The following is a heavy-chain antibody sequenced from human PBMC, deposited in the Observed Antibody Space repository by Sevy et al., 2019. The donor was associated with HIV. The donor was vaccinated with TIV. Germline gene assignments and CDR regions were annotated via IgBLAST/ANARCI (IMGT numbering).Heavy chain of an antibody. CDR2: TYYRSKWCN. CDR1: GDSVSSNSAA. CDR3: ARFTMRNIFLTGTLDY. J-gene: IGHJ4*02. V-gene: IGHV6-1*01. Sequence: SQTLSLTCAISGDSVSSNSAAWNWIRQSPSRGLEWLGRTYYRSKWCNDYAVSVKSRITINLDKSKNQFSLQLNSVTPDVTAIYSSARFTMRNIFLTGTLDYWGQGTLVTVSS. D-gene: IGHD1-7*01.